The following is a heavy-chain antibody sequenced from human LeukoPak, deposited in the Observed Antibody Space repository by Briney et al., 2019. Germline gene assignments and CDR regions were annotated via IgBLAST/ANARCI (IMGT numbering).Heavy chain of an antibody. CDR1: GDSMSSYY. D-gene: IGHD5-12*01. CDR2: IYYSGST. CDR3: AGGGYSGYDFEY. J-gene: IGHJ4*02. V-gene: IGHV4-59*01. Sequence: SETLSLTCTVSGDSMSSYYWSWIRQPPGKGLEWIGYIYYSGSTSYNPSLKSRVTICVDTTKKQFSLTLISVPAADTAVYYCAGGGYSGYDFEYCGEGTLVTVSS.